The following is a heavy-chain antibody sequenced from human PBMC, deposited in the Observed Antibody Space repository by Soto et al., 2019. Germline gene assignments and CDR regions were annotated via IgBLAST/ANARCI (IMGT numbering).Heavy chain of an antibody. D-gene: IGHD1-1*01. CDR2: IITIFGTA. V-gene: IGHV1-69*13. J-gene: IGHJ6*02. CDR3: AKAATTLLFYYGMDV. CDR1: GGSFSTYA. Sequence: SVKVSCKASGGSFSTYAISWVRQAPGQGLEWMGGIITIFGTANYAQKFQGRVTITADESTSTAYMELSSLRSEDTAVYYCAKAATTLLFYYGMDVWGQGTTVTVSS.